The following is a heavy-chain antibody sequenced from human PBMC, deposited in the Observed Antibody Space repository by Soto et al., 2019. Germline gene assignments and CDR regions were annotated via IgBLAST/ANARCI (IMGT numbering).Heavy chain of an antibody. V-gene: IGHV4-31*03. J-gene: IGHJ4*02. CDR2: IYYSGST. CDR3: ARVGLSYVIDY. Sequence: PSETLSLTCTVSGGSISSGGYYWSWIRQHPGKGLEWIGYIYYSGSTYYNPSLKSRVTISVDTSKNQFSLKLSSVTAADTAVYYCARVGLSYVIDYWGQGTLVTVSS. D-gene: IGHD3-16*01. CDR1: GGSISSGGYY.